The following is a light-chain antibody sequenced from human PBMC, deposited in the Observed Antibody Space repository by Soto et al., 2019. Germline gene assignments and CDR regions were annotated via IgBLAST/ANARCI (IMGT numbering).Light chain of an antibody. V-gene: IGKV1-5*03. CDR1: QSISDL. CDR2: KAS. Sequence: DIQMTQSPSTLSASVGDRVIITCRASQSISDLLAWYQQKPGRAPTLLIHKASNLESGVPSRFSGSGSGTEFSLTISSLQPDDLATYYCQQYHSSLLTFGQGTRLEIK. CDR3: QQYHSSLLT. J-gene: IGKJ5*01.